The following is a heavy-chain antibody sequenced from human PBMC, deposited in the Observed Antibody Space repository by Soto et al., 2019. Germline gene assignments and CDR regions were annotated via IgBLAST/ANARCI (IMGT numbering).Heavy chain of an antibody. CDR2: IYYSGST. D-gene: IGHD3-3*01. CDR1: GGSISSSSYY. CDR3: ATLRPPLRFLEWFGAGPTGSFDY. Sequence: QLQLQESGPGLVKPSETLSLTCTVSGGSISSSSYYWGWIRQPPGKGLEWIGSIYYSGSTYYNPSLKSRFTISVDTSKNQFSLKLSSVTAADTAVYYCATLRPPLRFLEWFGAGPTGSFDYWGQGTLVTVSS. V-gene: IGHV4-39*01. J-gene: IGHJ4*02.